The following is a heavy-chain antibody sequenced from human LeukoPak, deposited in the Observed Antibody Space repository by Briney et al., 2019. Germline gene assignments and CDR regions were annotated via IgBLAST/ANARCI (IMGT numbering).Heavy chain of an antibody. D-gene: IGHD4-17*01. CDR3: ARPDYGDTPPRY. J-gene: IGHJ4*02. CDR2: INAGNGNT. Sequence: ASVKVSCKASGYTFTNYAMHWVRQAPGQRLEWMGWINAGNGNTKYSQKFQGRVTVTRDTSASTAYMELSGLRSEDTAVYYCARPDYGDTPPRYWGQGTLVTVSS. CDR1: GYTFTNYA. V-gene: IGHV1-3*01.